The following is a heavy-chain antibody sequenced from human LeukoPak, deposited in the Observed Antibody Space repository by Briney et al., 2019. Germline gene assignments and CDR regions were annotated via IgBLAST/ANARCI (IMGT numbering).Heavy chain of an antibody. CDR2: IYSSGTI. CDR3: TRDSGTTGEVKFDP. Sequence: PSETLSLTCSVSGGSISSYYWSWIRQPAGKGLEWIGRIYSSGTITYNPSLQSRVTMSVDTSKNEFSLKMSSVTAADTAVYYCTRDSGTTGEVKFDPWGQGTLVTVSS. CDR1: GGSISSYY. J-gene: IGHJ5*02. V-gene: IGHV4-4*07. D-gene: IGHD3-10*01.